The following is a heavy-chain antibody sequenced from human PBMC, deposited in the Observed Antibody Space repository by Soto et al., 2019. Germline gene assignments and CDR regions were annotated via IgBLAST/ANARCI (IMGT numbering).Heavy chain of an antibody. J-gene: IGHJ6*03. V-gene: IGHV3-73*01. CDR1: GFTFSGSA. CDR2: IRSKPNNYAT. CDR3: SRQASDFWSGKPQYYMDV. D-gene: IGHD3-3*01. Sequence: EVQLVESGGGLVQPGGSLKLSCAASGFTFSGSAMHWVRQASGKGLEWVGRIRSKPNNYATAYGASVKGRFTISRDDSKNTAYQKMNSLNSDDTAVYYFSRQASDFWSGKPQYYMDVWGKGTTVTVSS.